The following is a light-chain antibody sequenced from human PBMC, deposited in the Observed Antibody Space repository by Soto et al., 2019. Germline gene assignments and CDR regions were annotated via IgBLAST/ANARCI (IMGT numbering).Light chain of an antibody. CDR3: QHYNNRPLT. V-gene: IGKV3-15*01. CDR2: GAS. J-gene: IGKJ4*01. Sequence: EIVMTQSPATLSVSPGEGATLSCRASQSVNSKLAWYQQKPGQAPRLLIYGASTRAAGIPARFSGSGSGTEVALTISSLQSEDFAVYYCQHYNNRPLTFGGGTMVEIK. CDR1: QSVNSK.